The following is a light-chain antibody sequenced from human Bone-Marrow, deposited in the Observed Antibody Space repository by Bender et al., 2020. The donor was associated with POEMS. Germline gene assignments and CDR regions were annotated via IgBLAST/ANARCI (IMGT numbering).Light chain of an antibody. J-gene: IGLJ3*02. CDR2: NNS. CDR1: SSKFGSYP. CDR3: ATWDDSLNRWV. Sequence: QSVLTQPPSASGTPGQRVTISCSGSSSKFGSYPVNWYQQLPGAVPKLVIFNNSQRPSGVPDRFSGSNSGTSASLAISGLLSDDEADFYCATWDDSLNRWVFGGGTKLTVL. V-gene: IGLV1-44*01.